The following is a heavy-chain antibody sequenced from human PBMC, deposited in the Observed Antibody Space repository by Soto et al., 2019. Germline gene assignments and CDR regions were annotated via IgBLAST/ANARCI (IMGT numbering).Heavy chain of an antibody. Sequence: GGSLRLSCAASGFTFSNYGMNWVRQAPGKGLEWVGVISDDGVSKYYADSVQGRFTISRDNSESVVLLQMNSLRPDDTALYFCARAYYFGSGTSYTLYYWGQGTQVTVSS. J-gene: IGHJ4*02. V-gene: IGHV3-30*03. CDR3: ARAYYFGSGTSYTLYY. CDR2: ISDDGVSK. CDR1: GFTFSNYG. D-gene: IGHD3-10*01.